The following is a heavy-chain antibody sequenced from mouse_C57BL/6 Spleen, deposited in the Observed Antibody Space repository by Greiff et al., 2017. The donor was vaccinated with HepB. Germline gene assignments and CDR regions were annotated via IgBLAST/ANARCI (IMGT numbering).Heavy chain of an antibody. CDR2: ISGGGGNT. CDR1: GFTFSSYT. J-gene: IGHJ2*01. V-gene: IGHV5-9*01. CDR3: ARQGFYYGSSWSYFDY. D-gene: IGHD1-1*01. Sequence: EVMLVESGGGLVKPGGSLKLSCAASGFTFSSYTMSWVRQTPEKRLEWVATISGGGGNTYYPDSVKGRFTISRDNAKNTLYLQMSSLRSEDTALYYCARQGFYYGSSWSYFDYWGQGTTLTVSS.